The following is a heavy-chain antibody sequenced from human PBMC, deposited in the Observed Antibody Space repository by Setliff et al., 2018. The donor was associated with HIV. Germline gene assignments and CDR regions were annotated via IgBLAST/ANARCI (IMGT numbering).Heavy chain of an antibody. D-gene: IGHD3-16*01. CDR2: IHYNGRT. Sequence: SETLSLTCTVSGDSITNDDYYWGWIRQPPGKGLEWIAIIHYNGRTYYNPSLKSRVTMSVGKSKSQFSLRLRSVTAADTAVYYCVRERRWLQEYYYYMDVWGNGTTVTVSS. CDR3: VRERRWLQEYYYYMDV. CDR1: GDSITNDDYY. V-gene: IGHV4-39*07. J-gene: IGHJ6*04.